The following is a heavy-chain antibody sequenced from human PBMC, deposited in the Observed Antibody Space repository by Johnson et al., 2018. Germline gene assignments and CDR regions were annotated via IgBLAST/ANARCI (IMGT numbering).Heavy chain of an antibody. D-gene: IGHD3-3*01. CDR2: ISYDGSNN. CDR1: GFNFNNYA. Sequence: QVQLVESGGGVVQPGRSLRLSCAASGFNFNNYAMHWVRQAPGKGLEWVTFISYDGSNNYYADSVKGRFTVSRDNSKNTLFLQMNSLSGEDTAVYYCAKTIAIFIYGMDVWGQGTTVTVSS. V-gene: IGHV3-30*18. CDR3: AKTIAIFIYGMDV. J-gene: IGHJ6*02.